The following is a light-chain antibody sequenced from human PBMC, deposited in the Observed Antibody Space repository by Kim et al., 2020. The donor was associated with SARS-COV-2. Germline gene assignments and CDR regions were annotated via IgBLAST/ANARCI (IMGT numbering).Light chain of an antibody. CDR1: QDINSF. J-gene: IGKJ5*01. CDR2: DAS. V-gene: IGKV1-33*01. Sequence: ASVGDRVTITCQASQDINSFINWYQQKPGKAPKLLIYDASNLETGVPSRFSGSGSGTQFTLTISSLQPEDIATYYCQQHDNLPITFGQGTRLEIK. CDR3: QQHDNLPIT.